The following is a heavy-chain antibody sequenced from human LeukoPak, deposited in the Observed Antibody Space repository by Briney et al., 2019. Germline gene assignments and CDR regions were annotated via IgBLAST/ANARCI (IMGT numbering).Heavy chain of an antibody. V-gene: IGHV3-7*01. CDR1: GFTFSSYW. CDR3: ARLQYSFLYGSGSYGVDY. J-gene: IGHJ4*02. Sequence: PGGSLRLSCAASGFTFSSYWMSWVRQAPGKGLEWVANIKQDGSEKYYVDSVKGRFTISRDNAKNSLYLQMNSLRAEGTAVYYCARLQYSFLYGSGSYGVDYWGQGTLVTVSS. D-gene: IGHD3-10*01. CDR2: IKQDGSEK.